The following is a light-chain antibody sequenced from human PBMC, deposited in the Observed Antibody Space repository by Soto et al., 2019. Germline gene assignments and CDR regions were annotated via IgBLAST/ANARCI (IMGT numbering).Light chain of an antibody. CDR1: QNINTY. J-gene: IGKJ1*01. CDR3: QQTYDNPRT. V-gene: IGKV1-39*01. Sequence: DIQMTQSPSSLSASVGDRITITCRTSQNINTYLNWYQQNPGKAPKLLISAASSLVSGVPSRFSGSGSGTDFTLTITSLQAEDFATDYCQQTYDNPRTFGQGTKVEIK. CDR2: AAS.